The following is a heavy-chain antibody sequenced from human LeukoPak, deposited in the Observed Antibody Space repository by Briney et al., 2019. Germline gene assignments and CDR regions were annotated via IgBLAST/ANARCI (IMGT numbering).Heavy chain of an antibody. CDR1: GGSISSYY. V-gene: IGHV4-4*07. D-gene: IGHD2-21*01. CDR3: ARGIGDI. J-gene: IGHJ3*02. Sequence: SETLSLTRTVSGGSISSYYWSWIRQPAGKGLAWIGPIYTSGSTNYNPSLKSRVTMSVDTSKSQFSLKLSSVTAADTAVYYCARGIGDIWGQGTMVTVSS. CDR2: IYTSGST.